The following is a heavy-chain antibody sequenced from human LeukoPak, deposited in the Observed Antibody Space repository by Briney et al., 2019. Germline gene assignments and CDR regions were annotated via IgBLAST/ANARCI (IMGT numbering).Heavy chain of an antibody. CDR1: GFTVSSNY. Sequence: PGGSLRLSCAASGFTVSSNYMSWVRQAPGKGLEWVSVIYSGGSTYYADSVKGRFTISRDNSKNTLYLQMNSLRAEDTAVYYCARAFDFASYFDYWGQGTLVTVSS. D-gene: IGHD3-9*01. CDR2: IYSGGST. V-gene: IGHV3-66*01. CDR3: ARAFDFASYFDY. J-gene: IGHJ4*02.